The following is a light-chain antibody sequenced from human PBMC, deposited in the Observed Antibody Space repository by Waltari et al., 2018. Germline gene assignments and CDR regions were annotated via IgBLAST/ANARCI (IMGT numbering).Light chain of an antibody. Sequence: QSALTQPPSASGSPGQSVTISCTGSSSDVGGYNYVSCYQQYPGKAPKHMIYDVNKRPAGVLDRFSGSKSGNTASLTVSGLQTDDEADYYCSSYGGSDNLVFGGGTKLTVL. V-gene: IGLV2-8*01. CDR2: DVN. J-gene: IGLJ2*01. CDR1: SSDVGGYNY. CDR3: SSYGGSDNLV.